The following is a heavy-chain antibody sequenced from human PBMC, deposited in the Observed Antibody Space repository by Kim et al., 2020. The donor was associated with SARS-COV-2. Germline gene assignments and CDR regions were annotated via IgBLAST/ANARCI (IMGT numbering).Heavy chain of an antibody. J-gene: IGHJ6*02. CDR1: GFTFDDYV. V-gene: IGHV3-9*01. Sequence: GGSLRLSCAASGFTFDDYVMHWVRQAPGKGLEWVSGISWNSGRKGYADSVKGRFTISRDNAKNSLYLQMNSLRAQDTALYYCGKGIYSGYDLFYNGMDVWGQGTMVTVSS. CDR2: ISWNSGRK. D-gene: IGHD5-12*01. CDR3: GKGIYSGYDLFYNGMDV.